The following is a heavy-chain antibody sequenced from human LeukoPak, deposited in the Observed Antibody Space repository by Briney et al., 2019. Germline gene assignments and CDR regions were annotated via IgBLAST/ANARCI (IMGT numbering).Heavy chain of an antibody. V-gene: IGHV3-23*01. CDR2: ISGSGGST. D-gene: IGHD2-2*01. J-gene: IGHJ4*02. Sequence: PGGSLRLSCAASGFTFSSYAMSWVRQAPGKGLEWVSAISGSGGSTYYADSVKGRFTISRDNSKNTLYLQMNSLRAEDTAVHYCAKSPRRIYCSSTSCTFDYWGQGTLVTVSS. CDR1: GFTFSSYA. CDR3: AKSPRRIYCSSTSCTFDY.